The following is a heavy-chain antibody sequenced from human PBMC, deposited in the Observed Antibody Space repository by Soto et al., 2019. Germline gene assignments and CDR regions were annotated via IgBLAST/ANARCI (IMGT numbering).Heavy chain of an antibody. J-gene: IGHJ6*02. CDR1: GGSFSGYY. Sequence: SETLSLTCAVYGGSFSGYYWSWIRQPPGKGLEWIGEINHSGSTNYNPSLKSRVTISVDTSKNQFSLKLSSVTAADTAVYYCARGGLKRCSGGSCYSYYYYGMDVWGQGTTVTVSS. CDR2: INHSGST. CDR3: ARGGLKRCSGGSCYSYYYYGMDV. D-gene: IGHD2-15*01. V-gene: IGHV4-34*01.